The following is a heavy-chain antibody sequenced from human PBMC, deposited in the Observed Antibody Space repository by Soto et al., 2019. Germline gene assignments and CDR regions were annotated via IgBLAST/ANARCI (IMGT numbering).Heavy chain of an antibody. CDR1: GYTFTSYG. CDR3: ARDAMATIIGNYYDGMDV. V-gene: IGHV1-18*01. Sequence: QVQLVQSGAEVKKPGASVKVSCKASGYTFTSYGISWVRQAPGQGLEWMGWISAYNGNTNYAQKLQGRVTMTTDTSTSTAYMEMRSLRSDDTAVYYCARDAMATIIGNYYDGMDVWGQGTTVTVSS. J-gene: IGHJ6*02. D-gene: IGHD5-12*01. CDR2: ISAYNGNT.